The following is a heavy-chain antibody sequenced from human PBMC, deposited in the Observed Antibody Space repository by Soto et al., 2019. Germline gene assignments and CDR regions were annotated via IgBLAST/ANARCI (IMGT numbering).Heavy chain of an antibody. CDR3: AKDISDELGAYGMYV. CDR1: GFTFDDYA. V-gene: IGHV3-9*01. J-gene: IGHJ6*02. Sequence: SLRLSCAASGFTFDDYAMHWVRQAPGKGLEWVSGISWNSGSIGYADSVKGRFTISRDNAKNSLYLQMNSLRAEDTALYYCAKDISDELGAYGMYVWGQGTTVTVSS. D-gene: IGHD1-26*01. CDR2: ISWNSGSI.